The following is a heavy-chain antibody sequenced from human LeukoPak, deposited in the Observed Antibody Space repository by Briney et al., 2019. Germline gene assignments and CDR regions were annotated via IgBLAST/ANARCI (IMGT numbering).Heavy chain of an antibody. V-gene: IGHV3-23*01. J-gene: IGHJ3*02. CDR1: GFTFSSYA. CDR2: ISGSGGST. CDR3: AKSGTYDYGDYDVNDAFDI. D-gene: IGHD4-17*01. Sequence: PGGSLRLSCAASGFTFSSYAMSWVRQAPGKGLEWVSAISGSGGSTYYADSVKGRFTISRDNSKNTLYLQMNSLRAEDTAVYYCAKSGTYDYGDYDVNDAFDIRGQGTMVTVSS.